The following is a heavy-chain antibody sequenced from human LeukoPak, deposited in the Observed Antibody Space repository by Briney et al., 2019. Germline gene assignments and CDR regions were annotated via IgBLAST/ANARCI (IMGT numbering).Heavy chain of an antibody. Sequence: SVKVSRKASGGTFGSYAISWVRQAPGQGLEWMGGIIPIFGTANYAQKFQGRVTITADESTSTAYMELSSLRSEDTAVYYCARGYYGSGSHYFDYWGQGTLVTVSS. D-gene: IGHD3-10*01. CDR1: GGTFGSYA. J-gene: IGHJ4*02. CDR3: ARGYYGSGSHYFDY. V-gene: IGHV1-69*01. CDR2: IIPIFGTA.